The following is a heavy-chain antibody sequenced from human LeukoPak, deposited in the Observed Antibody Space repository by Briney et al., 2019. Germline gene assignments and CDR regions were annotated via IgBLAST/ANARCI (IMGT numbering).Heavy chain of an antibody. Sequence: GGSLRLSCAASGFTFSSYAMHWVRQAPGKGLEWVAVISYDGSNKYYADSVKGRFTISRDNSKNTLYLQMNSLRAEDTAVYYCARDFAIFGVVIPAYWGQGTLVTVSS. V-gene: IGHV3-30-3*01. J-gene: IGHJ4*02. CDR1: GFTFSSYA. CDR3: ARDFAIFGVVIPAY. CDR2: ISYDGSNK. D-gene: IGHD3-3*01.